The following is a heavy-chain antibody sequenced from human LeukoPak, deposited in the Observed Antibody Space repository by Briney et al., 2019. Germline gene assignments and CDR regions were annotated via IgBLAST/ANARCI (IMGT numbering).Heavy chain of an antibody. CDR2: INHSGST. CDR3: AREGEYGDSASHFDY. J-gene: IGHJ4*02. V-gene: IGHV4-34*01. CDR1: GGSFSGYY. Sequence: PSETLSLTCAVYGGSFSGYYWSCIRQPPGKGLEWIGEINHSGSTNYNPSLKSRVTISVDTSKNQFSLKLSSVTAAGTAVYYCAREGEYGDSASHFDYWGQGTLVTVSS. D-gene: IGHD4-17*01.